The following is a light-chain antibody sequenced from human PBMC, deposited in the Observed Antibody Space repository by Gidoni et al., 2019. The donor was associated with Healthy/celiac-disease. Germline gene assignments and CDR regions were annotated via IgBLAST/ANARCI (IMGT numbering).Light chain of an antibody. CDR1: QSVSSSY. CDR2: GAS. CDR3: QQYGSSLN. Sequence: ELVLTQSPGTLSLSPGERATLSCRASQSVSSSYLAWYQQKPGQAPRLLIYGASSRATGIPDRFSGSGSGTDFTLTISRLEPEDFVVYYCQQYGSSLNFGGGTKVEIK. J-gene: IGKJ4*01. V-gene: IGKV3-20*01.